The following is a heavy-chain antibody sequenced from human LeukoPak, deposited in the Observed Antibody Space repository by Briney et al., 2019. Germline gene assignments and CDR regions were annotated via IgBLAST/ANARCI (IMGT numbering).Heavy chain of an antibody. J-gene: IGHJ4*02. Sequence: SETLSLTCTVSGGSISSASYYWSWIRQPPGKGLEWIGEINHSGSTNYNPSLKSRVTISVDTSKNQFSLKLSSVTAADTAVYYCARGQGLQYDSSVGYFDYWGQGTLVTVSS. D-gene: IGHD3-22*01. CDR1: GGSISSASYY. V-gene: IGHV4-39*07. CDR3: ARGQGLQYDSSVGYFDY. CDR2: INHSGST.